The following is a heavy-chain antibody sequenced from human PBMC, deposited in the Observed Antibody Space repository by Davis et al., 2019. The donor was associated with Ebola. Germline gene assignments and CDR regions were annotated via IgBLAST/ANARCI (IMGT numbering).Heavy chain of an antibody. CDR1: GGSISSYY. CDR3: ARVSRGYSYGKESYYYYGMDV. J-gene: IGHJ6*04. Sequence: SETLSLTCTVSGGSISSYYWSWIRQPPRKGLEWIGSIYYSGITYYNPSLKSRVTISVDTSKNQFSLKLSSVTAADTAVYYCARVSRGYSYGKESYYYYGMDVWGKGTTVTVSS. V-gene: IGHV4-39*01. D-gene: IGHD5-18*01. CDR2: IYYSGIT.